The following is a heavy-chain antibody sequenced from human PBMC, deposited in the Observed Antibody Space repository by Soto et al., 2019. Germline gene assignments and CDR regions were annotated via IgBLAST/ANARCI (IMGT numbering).Heavy chain of an antibody. V-gene: IGHV1-69*06. CDR2: IIPIFGTA. CDR1: GGTLSSYA. CDR3: AREKKYYYDSSGSPGAFDI. D-gene: IGHD3-22*01. J-gene: IGHJ3*02. Sequence: VKVSCEASGGTLSSYAISWVRQAPGQGLEWMGGIIPIFGTANYAQKFQGRVTITADKSTSTAYMELSSLRSEDTAVYYCAREKKYYYDSSGSPGAFDIWGQGTMVTVSS.